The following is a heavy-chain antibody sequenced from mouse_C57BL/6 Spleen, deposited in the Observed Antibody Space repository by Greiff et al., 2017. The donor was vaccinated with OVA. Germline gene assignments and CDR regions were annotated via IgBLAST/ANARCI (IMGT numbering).Heavy chain of an antibody. CDR1: GYTFPSYW. Sequence: VQLQQPGAELVMPGASVKLSCKASGYTFPSYWMHWVKQRPGQGLEWIGEIDPSDSYTNYNQKFKGTSTLTVDKSSSTAYMQRSSLTSEDSAVYYCATGIYYGNYGYFDYWGQGTTLTVSS. D-gene: IGHD2-1*01. J-gene: IGHJ2*01. CDR2: IDPSDSYT. CDR3: ATGIYYGNYGYFDY. V-gene: IGHV1-69*01.